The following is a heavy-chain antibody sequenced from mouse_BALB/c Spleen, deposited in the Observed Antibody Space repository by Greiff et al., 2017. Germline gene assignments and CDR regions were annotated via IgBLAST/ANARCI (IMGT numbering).Heavy chain of an antibody. D-gene: IGHD2-4*01. Sequence: VQLQQSGAELVRPGSSVKISCKASGYAFSSYWMNWVKQRPGQGLEWIGEINPSNGGTNFNEKFKSKATLTVDKSSSTAYMQLSSLTSEDSAVYYCTRAYYDYDGGSWFAYWGQGTLVTVSA. V-gene: IGHV1S16*01. CDR3: TRAYYDYDGGSWFAY. CDR2: INPSNGGT. J-gene: IGHJ3*01. CDR1: GYAFSSYW.